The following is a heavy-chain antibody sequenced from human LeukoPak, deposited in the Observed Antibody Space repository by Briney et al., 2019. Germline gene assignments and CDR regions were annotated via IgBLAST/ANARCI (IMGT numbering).Heavy chain of an antibody. CDR2: IIPIFGTA. V-gene: IGHV1-69*13. CDR3: ASDSSSWYNVRDY. Sequence: SVKVSCKASGGTFCSYAISWVRQAPGQGLEWMGGIIPIFGTANYAQKFQGRVTITADESTSTAYMELSSLRSEDTAVYYCASDSSSWYNVRDYWGQGTLVSVSS. D-gene: IGHD6-13*01. J-gene: IGHJ4*02. CDR1: GGTFCSYA.